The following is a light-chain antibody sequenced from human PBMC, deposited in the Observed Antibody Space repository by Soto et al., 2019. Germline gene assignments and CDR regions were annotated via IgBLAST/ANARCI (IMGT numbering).Light chain of an antibody. CDR2: GAS. CDR3: QQYDYSPST. V-gene: IGKV3-20*01. J-gene: IGKJ2*01. CDR1: QSVSSNF. Sequence: IVLTQSPGTLSLSPGERATLSCRASQSVSSNFLAWYQQKLGQAPRLLIYGASTRATGIPDRFSGSGSGTDFTLTISRLEPEDFAVYYCQQYDYSPSTFGQGTKLEIK.